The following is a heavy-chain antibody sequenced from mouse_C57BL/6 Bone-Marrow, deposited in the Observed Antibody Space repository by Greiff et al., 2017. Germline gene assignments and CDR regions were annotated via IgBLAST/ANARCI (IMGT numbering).Heavy chain of an antibody. CDR3: ARDAPYDGYFDD. CDR1: GFTFSDFY. CDR2: SRNKANDYTT. J-gene: IGHJ2*01. V-gene: IGHV7-1*01. D-gene: IGHD2-3*01. Sequence: EVMLVESGGGLVQSGRSLRLSCATSGFTFSDFYMEWVRQAPGKGLEWIAASRNKANDYTTEYSASVKGRFIVSRDTSQSILYLQMNALRAEDTAIYYCARDAPYDGYFDDWGQGTTLTVSS.